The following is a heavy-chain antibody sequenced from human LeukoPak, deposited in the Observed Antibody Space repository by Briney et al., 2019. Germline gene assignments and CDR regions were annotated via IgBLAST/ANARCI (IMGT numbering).Heavy chain of an antibody. CDR2: VDFDGTGT. CDR1: GLTFTKYW. J-gene: IGHJ4*02. D-gene: IGHD2/OR15-2a*01. Sequence: GESLKISCAASGLTFTKYWMHWVRQAPGKGLMWVSRVDFDGTGTTYADSVRGRFTISRDNAKNTVYLQMNSLRAEDTAVYFCATGLGFYYDYWGQGTLVTVSS. CDR3: ATGLGFYYDY. V-gene: IGHV3-74*03.